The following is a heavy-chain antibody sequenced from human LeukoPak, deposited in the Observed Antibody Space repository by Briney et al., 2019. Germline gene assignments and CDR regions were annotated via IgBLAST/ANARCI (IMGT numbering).Heavy chain of an antibody. V-gene: IGHV4-34*01. Sequence: SETLSLTCAVYGGSFSGYYWSWIRQPPGKGLEWIGEINHSGSTNYNPSLKSRVTTSVDTSKNQFSLKLSSVTAADTAVYYCARETRNQRYYYDSSALDVRGQGTTVTVSS. CDR1: GGSFSGYY. CDR2: INHSGST. J-gene: IGHJ6*02. D-gene: IGHD3-22*01. CDR3: ARETRNQRYYYDSSALDV.